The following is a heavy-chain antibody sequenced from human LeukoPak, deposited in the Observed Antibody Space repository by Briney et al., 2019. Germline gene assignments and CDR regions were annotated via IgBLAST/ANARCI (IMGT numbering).Heavy chain of an antibody. Sequence: SQTLSLTCAISGDSDSSNSAAWNWIRQSPSRGLEWLGRTYYRSKWYSDYAVSVKSRITINPDTSKNQFSLQLNSVTPEDTTVYYCAREEGPYDILTGYHDAFDIWGQGTMVTVSS. J-gene: IGHJ3*02. D-gene: IGHD3-9*01. CDR3: AREEGPYDILTGYHDAFDI. CDR2: TYYRSKWYS. CDR1: GDSDSSNSAA. V-gene: IGHV6-1*01.